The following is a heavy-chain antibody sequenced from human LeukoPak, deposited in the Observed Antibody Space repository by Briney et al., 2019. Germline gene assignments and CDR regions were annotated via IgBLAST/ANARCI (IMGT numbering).Heavy chain of an antibody. D-gene: IGHD3-10*01. J-gene: IGHJ4*02. CDR1: GFTFSTYT. V-gene: IGHV3-23*01. Sequence: PGGSLRLSCAASGFTFSTYTMAWVRQAPGGGPEWVSGIGGDGGGGTYYADSVRGRFAISRDNSKSTLYLQMNSLRVEDTAVYYCLKDFGRNLGGPGYWGRGTLVTVSS. CDR2: IGGDGGGGT. CDR3: LKDFGRNLGGPGY.